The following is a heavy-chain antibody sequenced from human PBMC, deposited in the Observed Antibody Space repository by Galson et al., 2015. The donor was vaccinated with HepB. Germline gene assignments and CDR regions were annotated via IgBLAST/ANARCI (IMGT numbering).Heavy chain of an antibody. CDR1: GFTFSSYG. Sequence: SLRLSCAASGFTFSSYGMHWVRQAPGKGLEWVAVISYDGSNKYYADSVKGRFTISRDNSKNTLYLQMNSLRAEDTAVYYCAKDFSSSSRYFDYWGQGTLVTVSS. CDR2: ISYDGSNK. V-gene: IGHV3-30*18. CDR3: AKDFSSSSRYFDY. D-gene: IGHD6-6*01. J-gene: IGHJ4*02.